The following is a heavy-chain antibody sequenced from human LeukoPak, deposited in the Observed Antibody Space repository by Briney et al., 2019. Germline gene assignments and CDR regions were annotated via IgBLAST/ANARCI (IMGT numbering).Heavy chain of an antibody. CDR2: SYPADSDT. CDR3: ARLPYYYDSSGDAFDI. Sequence: GESVKISCQGSGXSFTSYWNGWVRQMPGKGLEWMGISYPADSDTRYSPSFQGQVTISADKSISTAYLQWISLKASDTAMYFCARLPYYYDSSGDAFDIWGQGTMVSVSS. CDR1: GXSFTSYW. J-gene: IGHJ3*02. V-gene: IGHV5-51*01. D-gene: IGHD3-22*01.